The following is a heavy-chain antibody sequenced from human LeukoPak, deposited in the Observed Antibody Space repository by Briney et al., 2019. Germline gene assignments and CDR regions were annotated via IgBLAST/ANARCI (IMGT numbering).Heavy chain of an antibody. V-gene: IGHV3-20*04. Sequence: GGSLRLSCAASGFTFDDYGMSCVRQAPGKGLEWVSVINWNGGSTGYADSVKGRFTISRDNAKNSLYLQMNSLRAEDTALYYCASGGIYYGAAFDFWGQGTLVTVSS. CDR2: INWNGGST. D-gene: IGHD1-26*01. J-gene: IGHJ4*02. CDR3: ASGGIYYGAAFDF. CDR1: GFTFDDYG.